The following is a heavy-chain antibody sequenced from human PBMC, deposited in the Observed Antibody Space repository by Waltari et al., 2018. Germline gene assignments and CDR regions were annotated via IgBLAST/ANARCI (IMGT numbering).Heavy chain of an antibody. V-gene: IGHV3-23*01. D-gene: IGHD3-22*01. CDR3: AKIPSPYYYDSSGYFDY. CDR2: ISGSGGST. Sequence: EVQLLESGGGLVQPGGSLRLSCAASGFTFSSYAMSWVRQAPGKGLEWVSAISGSGGSTYYADSVKGRFTISRDNSKNKLYLQMNSLRAEDTAVYYWAKIPSPYYYDSSGYFDYWGQGTLVTVSS. CDR1: GFTFSSYA. J-gene: IGHJ4*02.